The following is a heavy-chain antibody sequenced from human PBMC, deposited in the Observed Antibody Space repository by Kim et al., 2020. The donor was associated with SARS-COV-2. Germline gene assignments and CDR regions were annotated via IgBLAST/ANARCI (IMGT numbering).Heavy chain of an antibody. J-gene: IGHJ6*02. CDR2: IYYSGST. D-gene: IGHD1-26*01. V-gene: IGHV4-59*01. Sequence: SETLSLTCTVSGGSISSYYWSWIRQPPGKGLEWIGYIYYSGSTNYNPSLKSRVTISVDTSKNQFSLKLSSVTAADTAVYYCAGDERGVGATSGYYYGMDVWGQGATVTVSS. CDR1: GGSISSYY. CDR3: AGDERGVGATSGYYYGMDV.